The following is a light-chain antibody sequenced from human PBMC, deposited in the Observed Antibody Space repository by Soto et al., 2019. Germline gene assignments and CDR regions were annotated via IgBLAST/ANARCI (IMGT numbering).Light chain of an antibody. V-gene: IGKV4-1*01. Sequence: DIVMTQSPDSLAVSLGERATINCKSSQSVLYSSNNKNYLAWYQQKPGQPPKLLIFWASTRDSVGPNRCSGSGCGTDFTLTISSLQAEDVAVYYCQQYASIPCTFGQGTRVEIK. CDR2: WAS. J-gene: IGKJ1*01. CDR3: QQYASIPCT. CDR1: QSVLYSSNNKNY.